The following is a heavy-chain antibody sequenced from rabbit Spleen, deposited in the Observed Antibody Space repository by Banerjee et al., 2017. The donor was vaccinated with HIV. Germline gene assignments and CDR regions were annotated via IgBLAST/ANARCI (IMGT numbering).Heavy chain of an antibody. D-gene: IGHD1-1*01. J-gene: IGHJ4*01. V-gene: IGHV1S45*01. CDR2: INIVTGKS. Sequence: QEQLEETGGGLVTTGASMTLTCKASGFPFRNKAMLCWGRQAPGKGLEWIACINIVTGKSVYASWAKGRFIMSRTSSTTVTLQMTSLTAADTATYFCARDLVAVIGWNFNLWGPGTLVTVS. CDR1: GFPFRNKAM. CDR3: ARDLVAVIGWNFNL.